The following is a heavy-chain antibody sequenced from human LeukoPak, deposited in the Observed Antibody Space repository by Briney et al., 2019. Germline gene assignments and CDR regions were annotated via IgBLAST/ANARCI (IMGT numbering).Heavy chain of an antibody. Sequence: ASVKVSCMASAYTFTRHGISWVRQAPGQGLEWMGWISCYNGDTHYAQNYQGRLTMTTGTSTSTAYMELRSLRSDDTAVYYCARDPSNTSGYNAWFDYWGQGTLVTVSS. V-gene: IGHV1-18*01. CDR2: ISCYNGDT. J-gene: IGHJ4*02. D-gene: IGHD3-22*01. CDR1: AYTFTRHG. CDR3: ARDPSNTSGYNAWFDY.